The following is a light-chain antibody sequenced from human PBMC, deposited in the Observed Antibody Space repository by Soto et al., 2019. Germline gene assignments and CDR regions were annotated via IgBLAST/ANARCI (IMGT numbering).Light chain of an antibody. CDR3: QTWGTGPV. CDR1: SGHSSYA. J-gene: IGLJ2*01. Sequence: QLVLTQSRSASASLGASVKLTCTLSSGHSSYAIAWHQQQPEKGPRYLMKLNSDGSHSKGDGIPDRFSGSSSGAERYLTISSLQSEAEADYYCQTWGTGPVFGGGTKLTVL. CDR2: LNSDGSH. V-gene: IGLV4-69*01.